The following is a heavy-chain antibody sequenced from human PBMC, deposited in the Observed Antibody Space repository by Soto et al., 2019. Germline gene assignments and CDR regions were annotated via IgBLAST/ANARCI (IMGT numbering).Heavy chain of an antibody. J-gene: IGHJ4*02. D-gene: IGHD3-16*01. V-gene: IGHV1-2*04. CDR1: GYTFTGYY. Sequence: ASVKVSCKASGYTFTGYYMHWVRQAPGQGLEWMGWINPNSGGTNYAQKFQGWVTMTRDRSISTAYMELSRLRSDDTAVYYCARGLYDYIWGSNKEFDYSGQGTLVTVSS. CDR3: ARGLYDYIWGSNKEFDY. CDR2: INPNSGGT.